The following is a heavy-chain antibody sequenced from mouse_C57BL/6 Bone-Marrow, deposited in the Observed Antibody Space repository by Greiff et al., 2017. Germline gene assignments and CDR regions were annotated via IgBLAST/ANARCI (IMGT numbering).Heavy chain of an antibody. J-gene: IGHJ4*01. Sequence: QVQLQQSGPELVRPGASVKISCKAPGYTFTSHWMQWVRQRPGQGLEWIGEIFPGSGSTYYNEKFKGKATLTVETSSSTSYMQLSSLTSEDSAVYFCASEGAGDLLSYAMDYWGQGTSVTVSS. CDR3: ASEGAGDLLSYAMDY. D-gene: IGHD2-10*01. CDR2: IFPGSGST. V-gene: IGHV1-56*01. CDR1: GYTFTSHW.